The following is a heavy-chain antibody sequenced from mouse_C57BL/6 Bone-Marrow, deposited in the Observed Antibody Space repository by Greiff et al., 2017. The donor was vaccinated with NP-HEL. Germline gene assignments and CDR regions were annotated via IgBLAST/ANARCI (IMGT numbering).Heavy chain of an antibody. J-gene: IGHJ3*01. Sequence: EVKLVESGGGLVQPGGSLSLSCAASGFTFTDYYMSWVRQPPGKALEWLGFIRNKANGYTTEYSASVKGRFTISRDNSQSILYLQMNALRAEDSATDDCARSPLYDSNSPWFAYWGQGTLVTVSA. CDR2: IRNKANGYTT. CDR3: ARSPLYDSNSPWFAY. V-gene: IGHV7-3*01. D-gene: IGHD2-5*01. CDR1: GFTFTDYY.